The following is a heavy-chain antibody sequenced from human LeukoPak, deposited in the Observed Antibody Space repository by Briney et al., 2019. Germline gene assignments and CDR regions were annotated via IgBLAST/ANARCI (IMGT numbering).Heavy chain of an antibody. CDR1: GGSISSYY. CDR3: AREGYCSSTSCYGDAFDI. J-gene: IGHJ3*02. D-gene: IGHD2-2*01. V-gene: IGHV4-59*12. CDR2: IYYSGST. Sequence: SETLSLTCGVSGGSISSYYWSWIRQPPGKGLEWIGYIYYSGSTNYNPSLKSRVTMSVDTSKNQFSLKLSSVTAADTAVYYCAREGYCSSTSCYGDAFDIWGQGTMVTVSS.